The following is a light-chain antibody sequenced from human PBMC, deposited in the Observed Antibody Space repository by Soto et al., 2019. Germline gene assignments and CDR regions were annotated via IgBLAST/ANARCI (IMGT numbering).Light chain of an antibody. CDR2: SDT. CDR1: NIGSKG. Sequence: SSELTQPPSVSGAPGKTASISCGGNNIGSKGVHWYQQKPGQAPVLVIYSDTDLPPVIPERFSGSNSANLATLTISRVEAGGEADYYCQVWDSGSAHVVFGGGTKLTVL. J-gene: IGLJ2*01. V-gene: IGLV3-21*04. CDR3: QVWDSGSAHVV.